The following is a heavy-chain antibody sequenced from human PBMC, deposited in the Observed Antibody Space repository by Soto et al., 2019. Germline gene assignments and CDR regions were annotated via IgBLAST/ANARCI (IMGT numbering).Heavy chain of an antibody. CDR3: ARGPGYCSSTSCPSDFDY. V-gene: IGHV3-11*05. CDR1: GFTFSDYY. J-gene: IGHJ4*02. Sequence: GGSLRLSCAASGFTFSDYYMSWIRQAPGKGLEWVSYINSGSDYTNYPDSVKGRFTISRDNAKNSLYLQMSSLRAEDTALYYCARGPGYCSSTSCPSDFDYWGQGTLVTVSS. CDR2: INSGSDYT. D-gene: IGHD2-2*01.